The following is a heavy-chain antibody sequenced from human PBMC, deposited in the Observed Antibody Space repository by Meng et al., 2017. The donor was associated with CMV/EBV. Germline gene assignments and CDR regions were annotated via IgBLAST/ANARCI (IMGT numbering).Heavy chain of an antibody. V-gene: IGHV4-39*07. J-gene: IGHJ4*02. CDR1: GGSISSSSYY. Sequence: SDTLSLTCTVSGGSISSSSYYWGWIRQPPGKGLEWIGSIYYSGSTYYNPSLKSRVTISVDTSKNQFSLKLSSVTAADTAVYYCASDLRYCSSTSCYARGKLFDYWGQGTLVTVSS. CDR3: ASDLRYCSSTSCYARGKLFDY. D-gene: IGHD2-2*01. CDR2: IYYSGST.